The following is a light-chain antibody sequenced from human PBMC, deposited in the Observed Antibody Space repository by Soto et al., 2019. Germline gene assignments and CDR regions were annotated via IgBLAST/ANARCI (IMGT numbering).Light chain of an antibody. J-gene: IGKJ5*01. CDR2: KAS. CDR3: QQHNSFSIT. Sequence: DNQMTQLPSTLSASVGERVTITCRASQSIISGLGWYQQKPGKAPKLLIYKASSLESGVPSRFSGSGSGTEFTLTINSLQADDFAAYYCQQHNSFSITFGQGTRLEI. CDR1: QSIISG. V-gene: IGKV1-5*03.